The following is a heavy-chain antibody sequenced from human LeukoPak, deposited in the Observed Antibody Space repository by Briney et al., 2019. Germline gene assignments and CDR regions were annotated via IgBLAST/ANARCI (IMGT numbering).Heavy chain of an antibody. CDR1: GFTFSSYG. D-gene: IGHD3-22*01. CDR2: IRYDGSNK. V-gene: IGHV3-30*02. Sequence: PGGSLRLSCAASGFTFSSYGMRWVRQAPGKGLEWVAFIRYDGSNKYYADSVKGRFTISRDNSKNTLYLQMNSLRAEDTAVYYCAKCSAYYFDSSLSDYFDSWGQGTLVTVSS. J-gene: IGHJ4*02. CDR3: AKCSAYYFDSSLSDYFDS.